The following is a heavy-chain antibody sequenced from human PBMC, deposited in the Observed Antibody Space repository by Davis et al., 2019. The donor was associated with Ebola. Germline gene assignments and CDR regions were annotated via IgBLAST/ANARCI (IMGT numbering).Heavy chain of an antibody. CDR2: MNPNSGKT. J-gene: IGHJ5*02. D-gene: IGHD4-17*01. Sequence: ASVKVSCKASGYTFTSYDISWVRQATGQGLEWMGWMNPNSGKTDYAQKFQGRVTITADESTSTAYMELSSLRSEDTAVYYCARVIPPKILRRGWFDPWGQGTLVTVSS. CDR3: ARVIPPKILRRGWFDP. V-gene: IGHV1-8*01. CDR1: GYTFTSYD.